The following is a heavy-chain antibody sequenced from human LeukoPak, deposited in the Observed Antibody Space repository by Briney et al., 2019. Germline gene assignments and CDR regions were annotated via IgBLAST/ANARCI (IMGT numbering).Heavy chain of an antibody. Sequence: ASVKVSCKASGYTFTSNYMHWVRQAPGQGLEWMGIIDPSGGSTSYAQKFQGRVTMTRDTSTSTVYMELSSLRSEDTAVYYCARDPRSSGAYYYYYYMDVWGKGTTVTVSS. CDR2: IDPSGGST. V-gene: IGHV1-46*01. D-gene: IGHD3-10*01. J-gene: IGHJ6*03. CDR1: GYTFTSNY. CDR3: ARDPRSSGAYYYYYYMDV.